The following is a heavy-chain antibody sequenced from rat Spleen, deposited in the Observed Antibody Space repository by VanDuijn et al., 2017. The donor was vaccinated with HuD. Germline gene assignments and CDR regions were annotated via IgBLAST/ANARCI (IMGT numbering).Heavy chain of an antibody. CDR2: IIYDGTRT. CDR3: TRGGYFRH. J-gene: IGHJ2*01. D-gene: IGHD2-5*01. CDR1: GFTFSSFP. V-gene: IGHV5-46*01. Sequence: EVQLVESGGGLVQPGRSMKLSCAASGFTFSSFPMAWVRQAPKKGLEWVATIIYDGTRTFYRDSVKGRFTISRDTAQNTLYLQMNSPTSEDTATYYCTRGGYFRHWGQGVMVTVSS.